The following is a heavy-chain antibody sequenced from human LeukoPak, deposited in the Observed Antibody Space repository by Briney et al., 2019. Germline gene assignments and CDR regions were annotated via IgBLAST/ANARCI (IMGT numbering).Heavy chain of an antibody. Sequence: PGGSLRLSCAASGFTFSSYAMSWVRQAPGKGLEWVSAISGSGGSTYYADSVKGRFTISRDNSKITLYLQMNSLRAEDTAVYYCAKDRGRLDAFDIWGQGTMVTVSS. D-gene: IGHD1-14*01. CDR3: AKDRGRLDAFDI. CDR1: GFTFSSYA. CDR2: ISGSGGST. J-gene: IGHJ3*02. V-gene: IGHV3-23*01.